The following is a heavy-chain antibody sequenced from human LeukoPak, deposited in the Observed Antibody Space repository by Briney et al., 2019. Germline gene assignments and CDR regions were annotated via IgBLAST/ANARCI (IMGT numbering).Heavy chain of an antibody. D-gene: IGHD2/OR15-2a*01. CDR1: GGSISSYY. V-gene: IGHV4-59*08. CDR3: ARHVKGSTHGFDP. J-gene: IGHJ5*02. Sequence: SDTLSLTCNVSGGSISSYYWSWIRQPPGKGLEWIGYIYYSGSTNHNPSLKSRVTISLDTSKNQFSLKLSSVTAAHTAVYYCARHVKGSTHGFDPWGQGTLVTVSS. CDR2: IYYSGST.